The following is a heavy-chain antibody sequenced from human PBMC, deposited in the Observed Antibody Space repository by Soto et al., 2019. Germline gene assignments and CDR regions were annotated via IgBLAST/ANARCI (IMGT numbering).Heavy chain of an antibody. J-gene: IGHJ3*02. CDR1: GFTFSDYY. CDR3: ARATLIRFLEWLGGDAFDI. Sequence: LRLSCAASGFTFSDYYMSWIRQAPGKGLEWVSYISSSGSTIYYADSVKGRFTISRDNAKNSLYLQMNSLRAEDTAVYYCARATLIRFLEWLGGDAFDIWGQGTMVTVSS. CDR2: ISSSGSTI. D-gene: IGHD3-3*01. V-gene: IGHV3-11*01.